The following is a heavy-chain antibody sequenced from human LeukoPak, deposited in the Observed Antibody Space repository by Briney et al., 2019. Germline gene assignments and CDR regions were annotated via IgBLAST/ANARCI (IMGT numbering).Heavy chain of an antibody. D-gene: IGHD6-19*01. Sequence: GGSLRLSCVASGFTFSTYEMKWVRQAPGKGLEWLSYIAGDGSEMYYADSAKGRFTISRDNAKSSVYLQMNSLRAEDTAVYYCARRYSSGWPIDYWGQGALVTVSS. CDR1: GFTFSTYE. V-gene: IGHV3-48*03. CDR2: IAGDGSEM. CDR3: ARRYSSGWPIDY. J-gene: IGHJ4*02.